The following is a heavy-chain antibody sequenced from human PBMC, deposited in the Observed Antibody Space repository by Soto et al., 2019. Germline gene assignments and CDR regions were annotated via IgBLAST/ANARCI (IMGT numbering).Heavy chain of an antibody. J-gene: IGHJ4*02. CDR2: IYWDDDK. V-gene: IGHV2-5*02. Sequence: QITLKESGPTLVKPTQTLTLTCTFSGFSRSTSGVGVGWIRQPPGKALEWLALIYWDDDKRYSPSLTSRLTITQDTSKNQVGLTMYHMDPVDTATYDCAHSTDGYSGSWYGDYWGQGTPVTVSS. CDR3: AHSTDGYSGSWYGDY. CDR1: GFSRSTSGVG. D-gene: IGHD6-13*01.